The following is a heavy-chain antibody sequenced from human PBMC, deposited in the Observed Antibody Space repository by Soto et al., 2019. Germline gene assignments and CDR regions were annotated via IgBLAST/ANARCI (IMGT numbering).Heavy chain of an antibody. CDR2: IYSAGST. V-gene: IGHV3-66*01. CDR1: GFTVSNNY. J-gene: IGHJ4*02. CDR3: AGNSHKVY. D-gene: IGHD1-26*01. Sequence: EVQLVESGGGLVQPGGSLRLSCAASGFTVSNNYMSWVRQAPGKGLEWVSLIYSAGSTYYADSVQGRFTISRDNSKNTLYLQMTSLRAEDTAVYYCAGNSHKVYWGQGTLVTVSS.